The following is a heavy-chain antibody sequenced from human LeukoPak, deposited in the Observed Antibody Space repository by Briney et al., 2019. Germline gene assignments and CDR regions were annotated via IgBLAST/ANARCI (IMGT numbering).Heavy chain of an antibody. CDR3: ARESDSSGFGAFDI. V-gene: IGHV3-7*04. Sequence: PGGSLRLSCAASGFTFSNYWMTWVRQAPGKGLEWVANIKQGGSEKYYVDSVKGRFTISRDNAKNSLYLQMNSPRAEDTAVYYCARESDSSGFGAFDIWGQGTMVTVSS. D-gene: IGHD3-22*01. J-gene: IGHJ3*02. CDR1: GFTFSNYW. CDR2: IKQGGSEK.